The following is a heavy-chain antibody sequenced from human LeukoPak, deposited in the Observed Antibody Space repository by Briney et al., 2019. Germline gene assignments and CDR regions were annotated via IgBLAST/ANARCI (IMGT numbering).Heavy chain of an antibody. D-gene: IGHD3-3*01. CDR3: ARGGLRTYYDFWSGYFHLDY. Sequence: SETLSLTFTVSGGSISSYYWSWIRQPPGKALEWIGHIYYSGSTDYNPSLKGRVTISVDTSKNQFSLKLSSVTAADTAVYYCARGGLRTYYDFWSGYFHLDYWGQGTLVTVSS. V-gene: IGHV4-59*12. J-gene: IGHJ4*02. CDR2: IYYSGST. CDR1: GGSISSYY.